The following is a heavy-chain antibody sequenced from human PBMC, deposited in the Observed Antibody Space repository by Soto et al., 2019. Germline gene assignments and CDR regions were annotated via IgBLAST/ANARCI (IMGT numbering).Heavy chain of an antibody. CDR3: ARVSTLGGYFDY. CDR2: TYYRSKWYN. J-gene: IGHJ4*02. V-gene: IGHV6-1*01. CDR1: GDSVSSNSAA. Sequence: PSQTLSLTCAIYGDSVSSNSAAWNWIRQSPSRGLEWLGRTYYRSKWYNDYAGSVKSRISIEPDTSKNHFSLQLNSVTPDDTAVYYCARVSTLGGYFDYWGQGTLVTSPQ. D-gene: IGHD1-26*01.